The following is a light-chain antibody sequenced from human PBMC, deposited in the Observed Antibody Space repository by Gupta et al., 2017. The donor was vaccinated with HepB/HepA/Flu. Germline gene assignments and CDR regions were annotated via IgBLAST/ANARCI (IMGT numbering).Light chain of an antibody. J-gene: IGKJ4*01. CDR3: QQRSDWPLT. Sequence: IVSTQSPATHSLSAGERATLSCRASQSVSSYLAWYQQKPGQAPRLLIDDASNRATGFPARFSGSGSGTDFTLTISSLESEDFAVYYCQQRSDWPLTFGGGTKVEMK. V-gene: IGKV3-11*01. CDR1: QSVSSY. CDR2: DAS.